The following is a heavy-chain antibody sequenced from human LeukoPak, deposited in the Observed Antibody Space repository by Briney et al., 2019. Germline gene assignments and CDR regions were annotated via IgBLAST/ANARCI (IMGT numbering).Heavy chain of an antibody. CDR2: ISSSDSTI. V-gene: IGHV3-11*04. CDR1: GFTFSDSY. CDR3: ARGYYYYYMDA. Sequence: GGSLRLSCVASGFTFSDSYMSWIRQAPGKGLELVSYISSSDSTIYYADSVKGRFTISRDNAKNSLYLQMHSLRAEDTAVYYCARGYYYYYMDAWGKGTTVTVSS. J-gene: IGHJ6*03.